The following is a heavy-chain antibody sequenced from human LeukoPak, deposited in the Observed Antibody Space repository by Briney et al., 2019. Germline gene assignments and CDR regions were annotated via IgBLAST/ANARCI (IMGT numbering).Heavy chain of an antibody. V-gene: IGHV4-59*08. D-gene: IGHD3-3*01. CDR3: ARQRSRDDFWSGLDAFDI. J-gene: IGHJ3*02. CDR1: GNSITSDF. CDR2: INYSGRS. Sequence: SETLSLTCIVSGNSITSDFWSWIRQSPGKGLEWIGYINYSGRSEYDPSLKSRVTISVDRSRKRVSLKMRSVTAADTAVYYCARQRSRDDFWSGLDAFDIWGQGTMVTVSS.